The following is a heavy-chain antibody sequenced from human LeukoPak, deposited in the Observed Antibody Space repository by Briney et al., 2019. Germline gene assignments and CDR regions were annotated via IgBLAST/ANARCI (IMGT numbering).Heavy chain of an antibody. CDR2: FDPEDGET. J-gene: IGHJ3*02. V-gene: IGHV1-24*01. CDR1: GYTLTELS. CDR3: AISYCSSTSCYDGFDI. Sequence: ASVKVPCKVSGYTLTELSMHSVRQAPGKGLEWMGCFDPEDGETTYAQKFQGRVTMTEDTSTDTAYMELSSLRSEDPAVYYCAISYCSSTSCYDGFDIWGQGTMVTVSS. D-gene: IGHD2-2*01.